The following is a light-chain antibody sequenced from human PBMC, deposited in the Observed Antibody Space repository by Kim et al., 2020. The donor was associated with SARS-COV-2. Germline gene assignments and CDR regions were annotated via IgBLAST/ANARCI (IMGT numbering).Light chain of an antibody. CDR2: GAS. CDR1: QSVRSN. CDR3: QQYYDGPRT. J-gene: IGKJ1*01. V-gene: IGKV3-15*01. Sequence: EIVMTQSPATLSVSAGVRANLSCRASQSVRSNLAWYHQKPGQPPRLLIYGASTRATDIPARFSGSGSGTEFTLTINSLQSEDFAVYYCQQYYDGPRTFGQGTKVEFK.